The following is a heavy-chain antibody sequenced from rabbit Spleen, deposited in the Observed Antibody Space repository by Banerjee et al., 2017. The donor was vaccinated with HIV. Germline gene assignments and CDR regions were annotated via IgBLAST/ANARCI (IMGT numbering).Heavy chain of an antibody. CDR2: IDPVFGST. CDR1: GFDFSSYG. D-gene: IGHD4-2*01. CDR3: VRDSWDFNL. Sequence: QEQLVESGGGLVQPGGSLKLSCKASGFDFSSYGVSWVRQAPGKGLEWIGYIDPVFGSTYYASWVNGRFTISSHNAQNTLYLQLNSLTAADTATYFCVRDSWDFNLWGPGTLVTVS. J-gene: IGHJ4*01. V-gene: IGHV1S47*01.